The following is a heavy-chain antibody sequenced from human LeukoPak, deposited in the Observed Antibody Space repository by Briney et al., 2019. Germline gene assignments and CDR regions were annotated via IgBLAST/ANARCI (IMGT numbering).Heavy chain of an antibody. CDR1: GFTFSSYA. CDR3: ARDRARNFDY. J-gene: IGHJ4*02. V-gene: IGHV3-30-3*01. D-gene: IGHD1-14*01. Sequence: GGSLRLSCAASGFTFSSYAMHWVRQAPGKGLEWVAVISYDGSNKYYADSVKGRFTISRDNSENTLYLQMNSLRAEDTAVYYCARDRARNFDYWGQGTLVTVSS. CDR2: ISYDGSNK.